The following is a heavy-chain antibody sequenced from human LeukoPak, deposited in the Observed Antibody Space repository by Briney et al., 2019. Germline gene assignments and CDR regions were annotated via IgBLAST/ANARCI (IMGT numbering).Heavy chain of an antibody. CDR1: AGSISSYY. Sequence: SETLSLTCTVSAGSISSYYWSWIRQPPGKGLEWIGYIYYSGSTNYNPSLKSRVTISVDTSKNQFSLKLSSVTAADTAVYYCARAGTAGSFDYWGQGTLVTVSS. V-gene: IGHV4-59*01. J-gene: IGHJ4*02. CDR2: IYYSGST. D-gene: IGHD6-13*01. CDR3: ARAGTAGSFDY.